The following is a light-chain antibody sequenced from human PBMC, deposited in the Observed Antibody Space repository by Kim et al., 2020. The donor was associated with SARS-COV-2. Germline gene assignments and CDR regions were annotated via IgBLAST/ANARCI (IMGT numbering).Light chain of an antibody. CDR3: QQYGNSTWT. V-gene: IGKV3-20*01. CDR1: RSVTNNY. CDR2: GVS. Sequence: PGERATLSCRASRSVTNNYLAWYQQEPGQAPRLLIYGVSSRATGIPDRFSGSGSGTDFTLTISRLEPEDFAVYYCQQYGNSTWTFGQGTKVDIK. J-gene: IGKJ1*01.